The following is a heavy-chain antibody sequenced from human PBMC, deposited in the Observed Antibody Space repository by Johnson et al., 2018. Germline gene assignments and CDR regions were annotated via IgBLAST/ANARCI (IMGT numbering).Heavy chain of an antibody. J-gene: IGHJ3*02. V-gene: IGHV3-48*02. CDR3: ARLWAYCGGDCLDAFDI. Sequence: EVQLVESGGGLVQPGGTLRLSCTASGFTFSTYSMNWVRQAPGKGLEWVSYISSSSRIIYYADSVKGRFIIPRDNDKNSLYLQMNSLSDEDTAVYYCARLWAYCGGDCLDAFDIWGQGTMVTVSS. CDR1: GFTFSTYS. CDR2: ISSSSRII. D-gene: IGHD2-21*02.